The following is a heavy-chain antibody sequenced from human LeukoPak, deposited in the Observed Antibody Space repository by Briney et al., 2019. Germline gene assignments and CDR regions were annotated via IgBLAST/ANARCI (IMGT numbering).Heavy chain of an antibody. Sequence: GGSLRLSCAASGFIVSNTYMTWVRQAPGKGLEWVAVIWYDGSNKYYADSVKGRFTISRDNSKNTLYLQMNSLRAEDTAVYYCAKEGPGPHFDYWGQGTLVTVSS. CDR2: IWYDGSNK. J-gene: IGHJ4*02. D-gene: IGHD1-1*01. V-gene: IGHV3-33*06. CDR3: AKEGPGPHFDY. CDR1: GFIVSNTY.